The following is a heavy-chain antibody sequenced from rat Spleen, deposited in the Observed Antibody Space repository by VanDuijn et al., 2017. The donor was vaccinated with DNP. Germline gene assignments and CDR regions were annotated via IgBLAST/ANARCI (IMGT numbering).Heavy chain of an antibody. J-gene: IGHJ2*01. V-gene: IGHV5-31*01. CDR3: TTDYYDGNYYPGY. CDR1: GFNFNDYW. CDR2: ITNTDRT. Sequence: EVQLVETGGGLVQPGRSLKLSCVASGFNFNDYWMGWVRQAPGKGLEWVASITNTDRTEYVDSVKGRFAISRENAKDTLYLQMDSLRSEDTATYYCTTDYYDGNYYPGYWGQGVMVTVSS. D-gene: IGHD1-12*02.